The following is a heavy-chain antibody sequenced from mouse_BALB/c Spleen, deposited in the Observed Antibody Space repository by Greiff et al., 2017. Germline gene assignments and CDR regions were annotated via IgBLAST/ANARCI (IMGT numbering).Heavy chain of an antibody. D-gene: IGHD1-1*01. J-gene: IGHJ2*01. Sequence: VQLQQSGPELVKPGASVKMSCKASGYTFTSYVMHWVKQKPGQGLEWIGYINPYNDGTKYNEKFKGKATLTSDKSSSTAYMELSSLTSEDSAVYYCARRKDYYGSSYDYFDYWGQGTTLTVSS. CDR1: GYTFTSYV. CDR2: INPYNDGT. CDR3: ARRKDYYGSSYDYFDY. V-gene: IGHV1-14*01.